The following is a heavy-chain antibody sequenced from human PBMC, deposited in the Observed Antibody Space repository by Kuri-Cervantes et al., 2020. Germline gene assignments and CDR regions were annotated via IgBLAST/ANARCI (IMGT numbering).Heavy chain of an antibody. J-gene: IGHJ6*03. CDR2: INHSGST. Sequence: SETLSLTCAVYGGSFSGYYWSWIRQPPGKGLEWIGEINHSGSTKYNPSLKSRVTISVDTSKNQFSLKLSSVTAADTAVYYCARTGYCSSTSCYVRAYYYYYMDVWGKGTTVTVSS. D-gene: IGHD2-2*01. CDR3: ARTGYCSSTSCYVRAYYYYYMDV. CDR1: GGSFSGYY. V-gene: IGHV4-34*01.